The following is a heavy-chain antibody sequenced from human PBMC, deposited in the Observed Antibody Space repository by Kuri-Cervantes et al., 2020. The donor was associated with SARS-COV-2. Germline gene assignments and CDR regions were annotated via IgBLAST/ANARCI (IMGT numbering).Heavy chain of an antibody. CDR3: AKEDGYNYYFQH. J-gene: IGHJ1*01. D-gene: IGHD5-24*01. CDR2: ISWNSGSI. Sequence: GESLKISCAASGFTFSSYSMNWVRQAPGKGLEWVSGISWNSGSIGYADSVKGRFTISRDNAKNSLYLQMNSLRAEDMALYYCAKEDGYNYYFQHWGQGTLVTVSS. V-gene: IGHV3-9*03. CDR1: GFTFSSYS.